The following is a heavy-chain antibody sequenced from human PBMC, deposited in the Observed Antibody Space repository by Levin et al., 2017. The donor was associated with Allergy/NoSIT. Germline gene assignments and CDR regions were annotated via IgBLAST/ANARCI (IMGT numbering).Heavy chain of an antibody. V-gene: IGHV3-74*01. Sequence: PGGSLRLSCAATGFTFSSYWMHWVRQAPGKGLVWVSHINSDGSDTRYADSVKGRFTISRDNAKNTLYLQMNSLRAEDTAVYYCARILIGTTGHGMDVWGQGTTVTVSS. D-gene: IGHD1-20*01. CDR1: GFTFSSYW. J-gene: IGHJ6*02. CDR3: ARILIGTTGHGMDV. CDR2: INSDGSDT.